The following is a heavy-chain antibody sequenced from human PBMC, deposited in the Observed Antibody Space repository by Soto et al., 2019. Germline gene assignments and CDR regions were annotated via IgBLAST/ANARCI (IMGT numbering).Heavy chain of an antibody. J-gene: IGHJ6*02. Sequence: QVQLVESGGGVVQPGRSLRLSCAASGFTFSSYGMHWVRQAPGKGLEWVAVISYDGSNKYYADSVKGRFTISRDNSKNTLYLQMNSLRAEDTAGYYCATERGSYVEDGMDVWGQGTTVTVSS. CDR3: ATERGSYVEDGMDV. CDR1: GFTFSSYG. V-gene: IGHV3-30*03. D-gene: IGHD1-26*01. CDR2: ISYDGSNK.